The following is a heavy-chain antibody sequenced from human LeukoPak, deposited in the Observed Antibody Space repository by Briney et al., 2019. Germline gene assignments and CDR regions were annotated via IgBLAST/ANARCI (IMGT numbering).Heavy chain of an antibody. Sequence: PSETLSLTCTVSGGSISRYYWSWFRQPPGKGLEWIGYIYYSGSTNYNPSLKSRVTISVDTSKNQFSLKLSSVTAADTAVYYCARKNFSSGWVFDYWGQGTLVTVSS. V-gene: IGHV4-59*01. D-gene: IGHD6-19*01. CDR3: ARKNFSSGWVFDY. CDR1: GGSISRYY. J-gene: IGHJ4*02. CDR2: IYYSGST.